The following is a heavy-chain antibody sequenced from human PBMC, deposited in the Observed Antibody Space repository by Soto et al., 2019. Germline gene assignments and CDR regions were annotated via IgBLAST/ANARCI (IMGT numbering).Heavy chain of an antibody. V-gene: IGHV3-30-3*01. CDR3: ARDLQERFLEWLSSLCYYGMDV. Sequence: GGSQRHPCGAAGGKFSSYGMHWASQEKGKGLEWVAFISYDGSNKYYADSVKGRFTISRDNSKNTLYLQMNSLRAEDTAVYYCARDLQERFLEWLSSLCYYGMDVWGQGPTVTVSS. CDR1: GGKFSSYG. CDR2: ISYDGSNK. D-gene: IGHD3-3*01. J-gene: IGHJ6*02.